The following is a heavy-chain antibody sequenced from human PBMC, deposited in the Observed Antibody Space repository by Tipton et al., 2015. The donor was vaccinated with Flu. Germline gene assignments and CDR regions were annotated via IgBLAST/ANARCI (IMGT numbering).Heavy chain of an antibody. CDR2: IYSSGST. CDR1: DDSINSYY. D-gene: IGHD1-14*01. Sequence: GLVKPSETLSLTCTVSDDSINSYYWSWIRQPAGKGLEWIGRIYSSGSTNYNPSLKSRVTISVDTSKNQFSLKLTSVTAADTAVYYCARTEPRTLYYFDFWGQGTLVTVSS. J-gene: IGHJ4*02. CDR3: ARTEPRTLYYFDF. V-gene: IGHV4-4*07.